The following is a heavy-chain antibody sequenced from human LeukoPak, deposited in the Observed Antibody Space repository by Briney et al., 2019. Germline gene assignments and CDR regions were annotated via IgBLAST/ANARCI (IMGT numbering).Heavy chain of an antibody. CDR2: IYSGGST. CDR3: AKEIYGGNSGFDY. J-gene: IGHJ4*02. CDR1: GFTVSSSY. D-gene: IGHD4-23*01. Sequence: GGSLRLSCAASGFTVSSSYMSWVRQPPGKGLEWVSVIYSGGSTYYADSVKGRFTISRDSSKNTLYLQMNSLRAEDTAVYYCAKEIYGGNSGFDYWGQGTLVTVSS. V-gene: IGHV3-53*01.